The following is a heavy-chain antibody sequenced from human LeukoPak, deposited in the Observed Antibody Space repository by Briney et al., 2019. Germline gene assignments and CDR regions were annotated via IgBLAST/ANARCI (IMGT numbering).Heavy chain of an antibody. CDR1: GGTFSSYA. V-gene: IGHV1-69*05. J-gene: IGHJ4*02. Sequence: SVKVSCXASGGTFSSYAISWVRQAPGQGLEWMGGIIPIFGAANYAQKFQGRVTITTDESTSTAYMELSSLRSEDTAVYYCARVLGGSSSWYFPPAPPDYWGQGTLVTVSS. CDR3: ARVLGGSSSWYFPPAPPDY. D-gene: IGHD6-13*01. CDR2: IIPIFGAA.